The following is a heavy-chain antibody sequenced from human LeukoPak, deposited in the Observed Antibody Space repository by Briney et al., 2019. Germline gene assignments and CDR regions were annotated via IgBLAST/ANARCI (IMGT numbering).Heavy chain of an antibody. V-gene: IGHV1-18*01. CDR2: ISAYNGNT. CDR1: GYTFTSYG. CDR3: AREPYYYDSSGYYYYAFDI. J-gene: IGHJ3*02. Sequence: ASVKVSCKASGYTFTSYGISWVRQAPGQGLEWMGWISAYNGNTNYAQKLQGRVTMTTDTSTSTAYMELRSLRSDDTAVYYCAREPYYYDSSGYYYYAFDIWGQGTMVTVSS. D-gene: IGHD3-22*01.